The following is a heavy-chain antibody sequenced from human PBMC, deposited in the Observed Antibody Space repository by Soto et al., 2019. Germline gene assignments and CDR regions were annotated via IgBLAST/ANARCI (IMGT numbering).Heavy chain of an antibody. CDR2: ISSSSSYI. Sequence: GGSLKPSCAASGFTFSRVWIGWVRQAPGKGLEWVSFISSSSSYIYYADSVKGRFTISRDNAKNSLYLQMNSLRAEDTAVYYCARDSYDSSGYSTPFDYWGQGTLVTVSS. V-gene: IGHV3-21*01. J-gene: IGHJ4*02. D-gene: IGHD3-22*01. CDR3: ARDSYDSSGYSTPFDY. CDR1: GFTFSRVW.